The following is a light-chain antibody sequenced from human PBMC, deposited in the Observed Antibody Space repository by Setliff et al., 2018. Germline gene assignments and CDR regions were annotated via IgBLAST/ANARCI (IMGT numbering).Light chain of an antibody. CDR2: DVS. CDR3: SSYTSSSHPV. J-gene: IGLJ3*02. CDR1: SSDVGGYNR. V-gene: IGLV2-18*02. Sequence: QPALTQPPSVSGSPGHSVTISCTGTSSDVGGYNRVSWYQHPPGTAPKLMIYDVSHRPSGVPDRFSGSKSGNTASLTISGLQAEDEADYYCSSYTSSSHPVFGGGTQLTVL.